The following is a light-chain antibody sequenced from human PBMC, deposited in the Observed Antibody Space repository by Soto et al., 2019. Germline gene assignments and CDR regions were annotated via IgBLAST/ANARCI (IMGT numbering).Light chain of an antibody. V-gene: IGKV1-39*01. J-gene: IGKJ1*01. CDR3: QQSYDDDWT. CDR2: SAS. CDR1: QTITKY. Sequence: DIQMTQSPSSLSASAGDRVTITCRASQTITKYLNWYQQKPGKAPKLLIYSASTLQSGVPSRFSGSGSGTDFTLTIIGLQPDDSATYWCQQSYDDDWTFGQGTKVEIK.